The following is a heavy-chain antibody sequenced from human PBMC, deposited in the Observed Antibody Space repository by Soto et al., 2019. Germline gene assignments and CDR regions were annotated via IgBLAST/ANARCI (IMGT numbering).Heavy chain of an antibody. CDR3: VGGQYYFDY. CDR2: ISYDGSNT. D-gene: IGHD3-10*01. CDR1: GFPFTTYG. Sequence: VQLVASGGGVVQPGRSLRLSCAASGFPFTTYGMHWVREGPGKGLEWVAVISYDGSNTYYADSVKGRFTISRDNSKNTLYLQMNSLRPEDTALYYCVGGQYYFDYRGQGTLVTVSS. J-gene: IGHJ4*02. V-gene: IGHV3-30*03.